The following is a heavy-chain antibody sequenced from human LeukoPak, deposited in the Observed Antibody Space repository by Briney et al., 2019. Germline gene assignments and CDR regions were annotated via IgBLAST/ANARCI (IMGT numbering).Heavy chain of an antibody. CDR1: GFTFSSYW. D-gene: IGHD6-19*01. J-gene: IGHJ4*02. Sequence: PGGSLRLSCAASGFTFSSYWMIWVRQAPGKGLEWVSNIKQDGSERYYVDSVKGRFTISRDNAKNSLYLQMNSLRAEDTAVYYCASPAEQWLVQGGCVYWGQGTLVTVSS. CDR3: ASPAEQWLVQGGCVY. CDR2: IKQDGSER. V-gene: IGHV3-7*01.